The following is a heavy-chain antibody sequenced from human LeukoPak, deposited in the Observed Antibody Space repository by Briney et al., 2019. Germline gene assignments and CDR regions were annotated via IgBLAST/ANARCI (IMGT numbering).Heavy chain of an antibody. CDR3: ARDRFYAFDI. J-gene: IGHJ3*02. V-gene: IGHV3-48*02. Sequence: GGSLRLSCAASGFTFSTYSMNWVRQAPGKGLEWISYISGSSSTIYYADSMKGRFTISRDNAKNSLYLQMNSLRDEDTAVYFCARDRFYAFDIWGQGKMVTVSS. CDR2: ISGSSSTI. CDR1: GFTFSTYS.